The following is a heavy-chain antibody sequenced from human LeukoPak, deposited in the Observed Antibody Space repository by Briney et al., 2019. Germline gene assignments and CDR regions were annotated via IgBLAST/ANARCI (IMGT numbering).Heavy chain of an antibody. D-gene: IGHD2-8*01. V-gene: IGHV4-38-2*01. CDR1: GYSISSGYY. J-gene: IGHJ4*02. CDR3: ASAGDVCTRNWWDY. Sequence: SETLSLTCAVSGYSISSGYYWGWSRQPPGKGLEWIGSIYHSGSTYYNPSRKSRVTISVDTSKNQFSMKLMNVTATDVDDCASAGDVCTRNWWDYWGQGTLVTVSS. CDR2: IYHSGST.